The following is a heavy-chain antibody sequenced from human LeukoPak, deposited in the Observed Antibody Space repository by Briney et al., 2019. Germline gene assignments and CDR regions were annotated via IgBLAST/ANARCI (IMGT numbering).Heavy chain of an antibody. CDR2: ISAYNGNT. D-gene: IGHD3-3*01. CDR1: GYTFTSYG. V-gene: IGHV1-18*01. Sequence: ASVKVSCKASGYTFTSYGISWVRQAPGQGLEWVGWISAYNGNTNYAQKLQGRVTMTTDTSTSTAYMELRSLRSDDTAVYYCARIREDITIFGVVIIDYFDYWGQGTLVTVSS. J-gene: IGHJ4*02. CDR3: ARIREDITIFGVVIIDYFDY.